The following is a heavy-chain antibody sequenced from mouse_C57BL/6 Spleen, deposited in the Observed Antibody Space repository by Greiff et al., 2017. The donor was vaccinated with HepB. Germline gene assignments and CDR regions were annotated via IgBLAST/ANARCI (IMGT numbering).Heavy chain of an antibody. CDR3: ARNSNYYFDY. D-gene: IGHD2-5*01. CDR1: GFTFSDYG. J-gene: IGHJ2*01. Sequence: DVHLVESGGGLVKPGGSLKLSCAASGFTFSDYGMHWVRQAPEKGLEWVAYISSGSSTIYYADTVKGRFTISRDNAKNTLFLQMTSLRSEDTAMYYCARNSNYYFDYWGQGTTLTVSS. CDR2: ISSGSSTI. V-gene: IGHV5-17*01.